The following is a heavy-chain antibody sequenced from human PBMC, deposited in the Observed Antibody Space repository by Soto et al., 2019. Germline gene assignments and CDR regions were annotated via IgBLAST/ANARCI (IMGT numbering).Heavy chain of an antibody. V-gene: IGHV3-20*01. J-gene: IGHJ4*02. Sequence: PGGSLRLSCAASGFTFDDYGMSWVRQAPGKGLEWVSGINWNGGSTGYADSVKGRFTISRDNAKNSLYLQMNSLRAEDTALYHCARDCLLGSSWPSGFWGQGTLVTVSS. D-gene: IGHD6-13*01. CDR3: ARDCLLGSSWPSGF. CDR2: INWNGGST. CDR1: GFTFDDYG.